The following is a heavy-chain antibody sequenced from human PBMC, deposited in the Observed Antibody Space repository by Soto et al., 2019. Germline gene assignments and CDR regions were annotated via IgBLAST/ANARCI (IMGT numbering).Heavy chain of an antibody. D-gene: IGHD6-19*01. V-gene: IGHV1-46*03. CDR2: INPSGGST. Sequence: ASVKVSCKASGYTFTSYHMHCVRQAPGQGLEWMGIINPSGGSTSYAQKFQGRVTMTRDTSTSTVYMELSSLRSEDTAVYYCAVAWVRGWSGHFDYWGQGTLVTVSS. CDR3: AVAWVRGWSGHFDY. J-gene: IGHJ4*02. CDR1: GYTFTSYH.